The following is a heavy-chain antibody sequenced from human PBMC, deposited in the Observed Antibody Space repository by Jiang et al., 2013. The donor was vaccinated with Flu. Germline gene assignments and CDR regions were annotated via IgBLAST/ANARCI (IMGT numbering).Heavy chain of an antibody. J-gene: IGHJ4*02. V-gene: IGHV2-5*02. CDR3: AHLYHYHSVGYYYDY. Sequence: GSSLSTNEVGVGWIRQAPRKGPWSGLHSFMGMMIKRYRPSLESRLAITKDASTNQVVLTVTNMDPVDTATYYCAHLYHYHSVGYYYDYWGQGALVTVSS. D-gene: IGHD3-22*01. CDR1: GSSLSTNEVG. CDR2: FMGMMIK.